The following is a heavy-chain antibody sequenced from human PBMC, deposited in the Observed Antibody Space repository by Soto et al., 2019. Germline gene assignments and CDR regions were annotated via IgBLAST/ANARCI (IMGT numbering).Heavy chain of an antibody. CDR1: GYSISSGYY. V-gene: IGHV4-38-2*02. CDR2: IYHSGST. Sequence: SETLSLTCTVSGYSISSGYYWGWIRQPPGKGLEWIGSIYHSGSTYYNPSLKSRVTISVDTSKNQFSLKLSSVTAADTAVYYCARFSSSWYPDYWGQGTLVTVSS. D-gene: IGHD6-13*01. J-gene: IGHJ4*02. CDR3: ARFSSSWYPDY.